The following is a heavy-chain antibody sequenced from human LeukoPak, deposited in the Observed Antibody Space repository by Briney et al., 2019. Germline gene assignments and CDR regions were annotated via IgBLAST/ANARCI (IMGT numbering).Heavy chain of an antibody. V-gene: IGHV4-30-2*01. CDR3: AGLGYCSSTSCSPRDYYYYGMDV. Sequence: SETLSLTCTVSGGSITSGGYYWSWIRQPPGKGLEWIGYIYHSGSTYYNPSLKSRVTISVDRSKNQFSLKLSSVTAADTAVYYCAGLGYCSSTSCSPRDYYYYGMDVWGQGTTVTVSS. CDR1: GGSITSGGYY. CDR2: IYHSGST. D-gene: IGHD2-2*01. J-gene: IGHJ6*02.